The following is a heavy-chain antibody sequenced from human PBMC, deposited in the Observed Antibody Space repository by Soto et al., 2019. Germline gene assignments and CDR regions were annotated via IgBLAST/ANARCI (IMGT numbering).Heavy chain of an antibody. CDR2: IYYSGLT. CDR1: GGSMSSEGYY. Sequence: TLSLTCTVSGGSMSSEGYYWSWIRQHPGKGLEWIGYIYYSGLTDYNPSLKSRLTISVDKSKREFSLRLRSVTAADTAVYYCARDGYDGSGSPYPAYWGPGTQVTVSS. CDR3: ARDGYDGSGSPYPAY. J-gene: IGHJ4*02. D-gene: IGHD3-10*01. V-gene: IGHV4-31*03.